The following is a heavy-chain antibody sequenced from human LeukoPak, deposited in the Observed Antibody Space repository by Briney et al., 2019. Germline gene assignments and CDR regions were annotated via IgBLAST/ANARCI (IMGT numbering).Heavy chain of an antibody. CDR2: ISAYNGNT. Sequence: ASVKASCEASGYTSTSYGISWVRQAPGQGRGWMGWISAYNGNTNYAQKLRGRVTMTTDTSTSTAYMELRWLRSGATAGYYGARDYGSGSGPDYWGQPALVTVSS. D-gene: IGHD3-10*01. V-gene: IGHV1-18*01. CDR3: ARDYGSGSGPDY. J-gene: IGHJ4*02. CDR1: GYTSTSYG.